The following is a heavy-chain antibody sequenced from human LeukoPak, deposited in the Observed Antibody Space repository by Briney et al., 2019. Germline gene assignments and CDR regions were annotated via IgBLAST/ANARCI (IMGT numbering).Heavy chain of an antibody. J-gene: IGHJ4*02. CDR3: ARGAEEWPDDY. Sequence: GGSLRLSCAASGFTFSSYAMHWVRQAPGKGLEWVAVISYDGSNKYYADSVKGRFTISRDNSKNTLYLQMNSLRAEDTAVYYRARGAEEWPDDYWGQGTLVTVSS. CDR2: ISYDGSNK. V-gene: IGHV3-30*04. CDR1: GFTFSSYA. D-gene: IGHD3-3*01.